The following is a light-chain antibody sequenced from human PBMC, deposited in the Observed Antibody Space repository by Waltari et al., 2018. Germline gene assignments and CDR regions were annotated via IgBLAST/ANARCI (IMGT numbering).Light chain of an antibody. J-gene: IGLJ3*02. CDR1: RLGTKT. CDR3: QVWDFTQGV. V-gene: IGLV3-21*04. Sequence: SYVLNQPPSVSVAPGKTARLSCGGTRLGTKTVHWYQQKPGQAPVLVIHYDSGRPSGIPERFSGSTSGNTATLTIKGVEAGDEAEYFCQVWDFTQGVFGGGTKLTVL. CDR2: YDS.